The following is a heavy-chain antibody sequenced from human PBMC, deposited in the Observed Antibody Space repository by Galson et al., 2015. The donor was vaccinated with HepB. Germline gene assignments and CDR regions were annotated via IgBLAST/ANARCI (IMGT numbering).Heavy chain of an antibody. V-gene: IGHV1-2*04. D-gene: IGHD6-13*01. CDR3: ARSMQLAPDYGMDV. CDR2: INPNSGGT. Sequence: SVKVSCKASGYTFTGYYMHWVRQAPGQGLEWMGWINPNSGGTNYAQKFQGWVTMTRDTSISTAYMELSRLRSDDTAVYYCARSMQLAPDYGMDVWGQGTTVTVSS. J-gene: IGHJ6*02. CDR1: GYTFTGYY.